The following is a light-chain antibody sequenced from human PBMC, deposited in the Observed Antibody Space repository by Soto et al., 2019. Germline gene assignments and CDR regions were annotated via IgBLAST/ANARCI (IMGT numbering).Light chain of an antibody. CDR1: QSVSSN. CDR3: QQYYTLPLT. Sequence: IIMTQSPATLSVSPGERATLSCRASQSVSSNLAWYQQRRGQAPRLLIHGASTRATGIPARFSGSGSGAEFTLTISRLQSDDFAVYYCQQYYTLPLTYRQGTTVDIK. J-gene: IGKJ1*01. V-gene: IGKV3-15*01. CDR2: GAS.